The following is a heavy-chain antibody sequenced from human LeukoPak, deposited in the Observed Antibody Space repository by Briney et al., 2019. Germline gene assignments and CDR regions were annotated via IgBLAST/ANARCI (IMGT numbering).Heavy chain of an antibody. CDR3: ARWYCSSTSCQFDY. J-gene: IGHJ4*02. CDR2: MNPNSGNT. D-gene: IGHD2-2*01. Sequence: GASVTVSCKASGYTFTTYDINWVRQATGQGREWMGWMNPNSGNTGYAQKLQGRVTITRNTSISTAYMELSSLRSEDTAVYYCARWYCSSTSCQFDYWGQGTLVTVSS. V-gene: IGHV1-8*03. CDR1: GYTFTTYD.